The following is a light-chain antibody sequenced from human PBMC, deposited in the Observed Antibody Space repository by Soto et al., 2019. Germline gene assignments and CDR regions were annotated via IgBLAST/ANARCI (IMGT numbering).Light chain of an antibody. V-gene: IGKV1-39*01. CDR3: QQSYSTPSIT. J-gene: IGKJ5*01. CDR1: QDISNF. CDR2: AAS. Sequence: DIQMTQSPSSLSASVGDRVTITCQASQDISNFLNWYQQKPGKAPKLLIYAASSLQSGVPSRFSGSGSGTDFTLTISSLQPEDFATYYCQQSYSTPSITFGQGARLEIK.